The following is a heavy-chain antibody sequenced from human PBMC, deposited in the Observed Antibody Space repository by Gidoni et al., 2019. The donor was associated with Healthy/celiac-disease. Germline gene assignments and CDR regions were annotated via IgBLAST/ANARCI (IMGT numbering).Heavy chain of an antibody. J-gene: IGHJ4*02. CDR1: GFTFSKYT. CDR2: ISDDGSTK. V-gene: IGHV3-30*04. CDR3: ARCDYNTDFYFES. Sequence: QVQLVESGGGVVQPGRSLRRSWVASGFTFSKYTVHWVRQAPGKGLEVLAGISDDGSTKDYADSVKGRFTISRDNSKNTLYLQMNSLNIEDTAVYYCARCDYNTDFYFESWGQGTLVTVSS. D-gene: IGHD4-17*01.